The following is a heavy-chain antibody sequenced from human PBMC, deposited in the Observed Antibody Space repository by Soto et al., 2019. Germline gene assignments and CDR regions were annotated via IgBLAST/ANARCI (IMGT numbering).Heavy chain of an antibody. CDR3: ARDPGILYGMDV. CDR2: IWYDGSNK. V-gene: IGHV3-33*01. J-gene: IGHJ6*02. Sequence: PGGSLRLSCAASGFTFSSYGMHWVRQAPGKGLEWVAVIWYDGSNKYYADSVKGRFTISRDNSKNTLYLQMNSLRAEDTAVYYCARDPGILYGMDVWGQGTTVTVSS. CDR1: GFTFSSYG.